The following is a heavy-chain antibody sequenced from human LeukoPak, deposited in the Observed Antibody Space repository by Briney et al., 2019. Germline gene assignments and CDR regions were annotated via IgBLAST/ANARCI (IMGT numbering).Heavy chain of an antibody. CDR2: FDPEDGET. V-gene: IGHV1-24*01. CDR3: ARDGLRFLEWLLGDNWFDP. D-gene: IGHD3-3*01. J-gene: IGHJ5*02. CDR1: GYTLTELS. Sequence: ASVKVSCKVSGYTLTELSMHWVQQAPGKGLEWMGGFDPEDGETIYAQKFQGRVTMTEDTSTDTAYMELSSLRSDDTAVYYCARDGLRFLEWLLGDNWFDPWGQGTLVTVSS.